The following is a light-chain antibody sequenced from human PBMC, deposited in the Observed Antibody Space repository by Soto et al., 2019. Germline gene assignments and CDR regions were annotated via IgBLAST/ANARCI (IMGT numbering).Light chain of an antibody. J-gene: IGLJ2*01. CDR1: SSNIGSNT. CDR2: SNN. Sequence: QAVVTQPPSASGTPGQRVTIFCSGSSSNIGSNTVNWYQQLPGTAPKLLMYSNNERPSGVPDRFSGSKSGTSASLAISGLQSEDEADYYCAAWDDSLNGGVFGGGTKLTVL. CDR3: AAWDDSLNGGV. V-gene: IGLV1-44*01.